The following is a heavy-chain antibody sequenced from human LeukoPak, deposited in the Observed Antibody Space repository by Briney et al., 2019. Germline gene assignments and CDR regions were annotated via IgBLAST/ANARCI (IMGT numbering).Heavy chain of an antibody. CDR3: ARGSTGPSSQFDP. D-gene: IGHD4-17*01. Sequence: PGGSLRLSCAASGFSFDDYGMSWVRRAPGKGLEWVSGINWNGGSTGYADSVKGRFTISRDNAKNSLYLQMNSLRAEDTAVYYCARGSTGPSSQFDPWGQGTLVTVSS. J-gene: IGHJ5*02. CDR1: GFSFDDYG. V-gene: IGHV3-20*04. CDR2: INWNGGST.